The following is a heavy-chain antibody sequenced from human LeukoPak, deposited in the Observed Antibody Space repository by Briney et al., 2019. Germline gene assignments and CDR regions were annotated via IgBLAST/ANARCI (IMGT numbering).Heavy chain of an antibody. CDR3: ARGYSSSWYLD. J-gene: IGHJ4*02. D-gene: IGHD6-13*01. V-gene: IGHV3-21*01. CDR2: ISSSSSFI. CDR1: GFTFSRYW. Sequence: PGGSLRLSCAASGFTFSRYWMSWVRQAPWKGLEFVSSISSSSSFIYYADSVKGRFTISRDNAKKSLSLQMNSLRADDTAVYYCARGYSSSWYLDWGQGTLVTVSS.